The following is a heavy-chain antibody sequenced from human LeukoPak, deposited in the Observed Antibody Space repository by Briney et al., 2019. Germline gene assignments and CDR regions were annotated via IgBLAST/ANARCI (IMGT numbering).Heavy chain of an antibody. D-gene: IGHD6-13*01. V-gene: IGHV4-59*08. J-gene: IGHJ5*02. CDR3: ARHRIAAAGTVEWFDP. CDR1: GGSISGYY. Sequence: SETLSLTCTVSGGSISGYYWSWIRQPPGKGLEWIGYIYYSGSTNYNPSLKSRVTISVDTSKNQFSLKLSSVTAADTAVYYCARHRIAAAGTVEWFDPWGQGTLVTVSS. CDR2: IYYSGST.